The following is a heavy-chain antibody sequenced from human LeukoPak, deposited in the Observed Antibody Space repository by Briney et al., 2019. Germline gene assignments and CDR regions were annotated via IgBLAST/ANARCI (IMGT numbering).Heavy chain of an antibody. CDR2: IIPIFGTA. CDR3: ARGGIAARPVDY. CDR1: GGTFSSYA. Sequence: SVKVSCKASGGTFSSYAISWVRPAPGQGLEWMGGIIPIFGTANYAQMFQGRVTITADESTSTAYMELSSLRSEDTAVYYCARGGIAARPVDYWGQGTLVTVSS. J-gene: IGHJ4*02. V-gene: IGHV1-69*01. D-gene: IGHD6-6*01.